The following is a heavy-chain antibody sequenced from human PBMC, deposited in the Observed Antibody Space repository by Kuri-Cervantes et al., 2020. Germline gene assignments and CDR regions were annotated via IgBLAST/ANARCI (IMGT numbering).Heavy chain of an antibody. Sequence: GESLKISCAASGFTFSSYGMHWVRQAPGKGLEWVAVISYDGSNKYYADSVKGRFTISRDNSKNTLYLQMNSLRAEDTAVYYCASIVWELQSLDYWGQGTLVTVSS. CDR1: GFTFSSYG. CDR3: ASIVWELQSLDY. V-gene: IGHV3-30*03. CDR2: ISYDGSNK. J-gene: IGHJ4*02. D-gene: IGHD1-26*01.